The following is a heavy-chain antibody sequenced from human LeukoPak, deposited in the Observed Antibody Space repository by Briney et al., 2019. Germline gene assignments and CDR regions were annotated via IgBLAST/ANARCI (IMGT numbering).Heavy chain of an antibody. J-gene: IGHJ5*02. Sequence: AGGSLRLSCAASGFTFDDYAMHWVRQAPGKGLEWVSAISGSGGSTYYADSVKGRFTISRDNSKNTLYLQMNSLRAEDTAVYYCAKEAESGVIHGWNWFDPWGQGTLVTVSS. CDR1: GFTFDDYA. CDR3: AKEAESGVIHGWNWFDP. V-gene: IGHV3-23*01. D-gene: IGHD3-10*01. CDR2: ISGSGGST.